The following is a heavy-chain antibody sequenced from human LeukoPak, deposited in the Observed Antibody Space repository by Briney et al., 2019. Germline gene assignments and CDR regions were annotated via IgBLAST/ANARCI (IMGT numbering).Heavy chain of an antibody. V-gene: IGHV3-30*02. J-gene: IGHJ6*02. CDR3: AREASTEIIGGMDV. CDR2: IQSNGNPK. Sequence: GGSLRLSCAASGFSFSNNGIHWVRQAPGKGLEWVAFIQSNGNPKYYADSVRGRFTSSRDNSKKTWYLQMDSLRVEDTAVYYCAREASTEIIGGMDVRGQGTTVTVTS. D-gene: IGHD2-8*02. CDR1: GFSFSNNG.